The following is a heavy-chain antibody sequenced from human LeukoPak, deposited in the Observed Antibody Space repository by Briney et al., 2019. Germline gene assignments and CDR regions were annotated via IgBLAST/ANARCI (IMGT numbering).Heavy chain of an antibody. J-gene: IGHJ4*02. Sequence: ASVTVSCKASGGTFSSYAISWVRQAPGQGLEWMGWISSYNGGADYAQKLQGRVTMTTDTSTSTTYMELRSLRSDDTAVYYCARQKKQTTAIDYWGQGTLVTVSS. D-gene: IGHD4-17*01. V-gene: IGHV1-18*01. CDR3: ARQKKQTTAIDY. CDR1: GGTFSSYA. CDR2: ISSYNGGA.